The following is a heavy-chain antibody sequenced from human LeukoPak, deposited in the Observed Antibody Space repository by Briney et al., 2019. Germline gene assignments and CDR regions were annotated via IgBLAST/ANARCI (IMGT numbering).Heavy chain of an antibody. V-gene: IGHV1-2*02. CDR1: GYTFTGYC. D-gene: IGHD1-26*01. Sequence: ASVKVSCKASGYTFTGYCMHWVRQAPGQGLEWMGWINPNSGRTNYAQKFQRRVTMTRDTSISTAYMELSRLRSDDTAVYYCARVGLYGGCGIGNCFDPWGQGTLVTVSS. CDR3: ARVGLYGGCGIGNCFDP. J-gene: IGHJ5*02. CDR2: INPNSGRT.